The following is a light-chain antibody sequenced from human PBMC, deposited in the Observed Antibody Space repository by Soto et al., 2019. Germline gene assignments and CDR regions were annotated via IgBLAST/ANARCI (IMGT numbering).Light chain of an antibody. CDR3: QQRQYWPPIT. V-gene: IGKV3-11*01. CDR1: QTCRNL. CDR2: DGY. J-gene: IGKJ5*01. Sequence: ELVLTQSPVTLSLSPGERASLSCRASQTCRNLIAWYQQKHGQPPRLLIYDGYYRATDTPPRFSGSGSGTDFTLTISSLEPEDFAIYSCQQRQYWPPITFGQGTRLEI.